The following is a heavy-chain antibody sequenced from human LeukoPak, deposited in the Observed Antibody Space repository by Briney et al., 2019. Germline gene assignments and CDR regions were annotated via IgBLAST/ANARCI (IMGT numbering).Heavy chain of an antibody. CDR1: GFTVSSNY. D-gene: IGHD2-2*01. J-gene: IGHJ6*03. CDR3: ARSRVVVPAAMDHYYYMDV. CDR2: IYSGGST. V-gene: IGHV3-66*01. Sequence: GGSLRLSCAASGFTVSSNYMSWVRQAPGKGLEWVSVIYSGGSTYYADSVKGRFTISRDNSKNTLYLQMNSLRAEDTAVYYCARSRVVVPAAMDHYYYMDVWGKGTTVTISS.